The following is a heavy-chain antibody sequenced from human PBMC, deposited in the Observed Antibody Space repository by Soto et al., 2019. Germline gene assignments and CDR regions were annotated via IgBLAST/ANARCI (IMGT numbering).Heavy chain of an antibody. CDR3: AKDLRPDGRYDLDY. D-gene: IGHD1-26*01. CDR1: GFIFRPYA. CDR2: MVGDGSSS. J-gene: IGHJ4*02. Sequence: EVQLLESGGGLAQPGGSLRLSCAAPGFIFRPYAMNWVRQAPGKGLEWVSVMVGDGSSSDYADSVRGRFTISRDNSKNTLYLQMNSLRVEDTAVYYCAKDLRPDGRYDLDYWGQGTLVTVSS. V-gene: IGHV3-23*01.